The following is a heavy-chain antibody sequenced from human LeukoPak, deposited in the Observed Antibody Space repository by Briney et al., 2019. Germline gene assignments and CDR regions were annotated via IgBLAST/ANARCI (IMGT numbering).Heavy chain of an antibody. V-gene: IGHV3-23*01. J-gene: IGHJ3*02. D-gene: IGHD3-3*01. CDR3: AKVPVFSLTISEVVTDDAFDI. CDR1: GFTFSSYA. Sequence: GGSLRLSCAASGFTFSSYAMSGVRHAPGKGLEWVSAISGRGGSTYYADSVKGRFTISRDNSKNTLYLQMNSLRAEDTAVYYCAKVPVFSLTISEVVTDDAFDIWGQGTIVTVSS. CDR2: ISGRGGST.